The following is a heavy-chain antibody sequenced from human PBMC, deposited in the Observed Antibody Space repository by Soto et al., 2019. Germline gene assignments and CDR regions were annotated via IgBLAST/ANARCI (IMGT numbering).Heavy chain of an antibody. V-gene: IGHV1-69*06. D-gene: IGHD2-15*01. CDR2: IIPIFGTA. CDR3: ARDTPYCSVGSCLFDY. Sequence: SVRVSCKASGGTFSSYAISWVRQAPGQGLEWMGGIIPIFGTANYAQKFQGRVTITADKSTTTAYMELSSLRSEDTAVYYCARDTPYCSVGSCLFDYWGQGTLVTVSS. J-gene: IGHJ4*02. CDR1: GGTFSSYA.